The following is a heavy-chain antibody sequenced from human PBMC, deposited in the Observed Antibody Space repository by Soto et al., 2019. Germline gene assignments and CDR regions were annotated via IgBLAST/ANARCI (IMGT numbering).Heavy chain of an antibody. CDR3: AKDRQVLTAQPYNWFDP. D-gene: IGHD2-2*01. CDR2: ISGSGGST. J-gene: IGHJ5*02. V-gene: IGHV3-23*01. Sequence: GGSLRLSCAASGFTFSSYAMSWVRQAPGKGLEWVSAISGSGGSTYYADSVKGRFTISRDNSKNTLYLQMNSLRAEDTAVYYCAKDRQVLTAQPYNWFDPWGQGTLVTVSS. CDR1: GFTFSSYA.